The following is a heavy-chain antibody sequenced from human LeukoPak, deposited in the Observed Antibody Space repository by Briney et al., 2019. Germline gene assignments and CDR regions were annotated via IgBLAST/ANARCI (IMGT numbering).Heavy chain of an antibody. CDR3: ARHLSGVTGYTYGRGIDS. CDR1: GFTFYDYG. CDR2: SGDI. D-gene: IGHD5-18*01. V-gene: IGHV3-69-1*01. Sequence: GRSLRLSCAVSGFTFYDYGTHWVRQAPGKGLKWDSGDIAYADSVEGRFTISRDNAKKSLYLQMNSLRAEDTAVYYCARHLSGVTGYTYGRGIDSWGQGTLVTVSS. J-gene: IGHJ4*02.